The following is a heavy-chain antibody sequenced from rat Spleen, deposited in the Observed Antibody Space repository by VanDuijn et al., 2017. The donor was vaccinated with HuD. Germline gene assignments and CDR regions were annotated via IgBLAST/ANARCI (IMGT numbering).Heavy chain of an antibody. D-gene: IGHD1-7*01. CDR1: GFTFDNYW. CDR2: ITNTGGSGT. Sequence: EVQLVESGGGLVQSGRSLKLSCVASGFTFDNYWMSWIRQAPGKGLEWVASITNTGGSGTYYRDSVKGRFTISRDNAKSTLYLQMNSLRSEDTATYYCARRHYGYADYFDYWGQGVMVTVSS. V-gene: IGHV5-31*01. CDR3: ARRHYGYADYFDY. J-gene: IGHJ2*01.